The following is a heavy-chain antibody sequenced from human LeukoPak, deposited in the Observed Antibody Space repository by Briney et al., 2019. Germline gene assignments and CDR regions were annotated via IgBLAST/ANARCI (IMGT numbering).Heavy chain of an antibody. D-gene: IGHD2-2*01. J-gene: IGHJ4*02. CDR2: INDDSSDI. V-gene: IGHV3-21*05. CDR1: GISFSSYW. Sequence: GGSLRLSCVASGISFSSYWMAWVRQAPGKGLEWVSYINDDSSDIHYAGSVRGRFTISRDDARKTLYLQLSSLRVEDTAVYYCARDTFQPGLIDSWGQGTLVTVSS. CDR3: ARDTFQPGLIDS.